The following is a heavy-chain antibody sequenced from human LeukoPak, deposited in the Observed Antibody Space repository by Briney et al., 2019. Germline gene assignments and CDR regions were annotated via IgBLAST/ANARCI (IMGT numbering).Heavy chain of an antibody. D-gene: IGHD5-12*01. CDR3: ARVRDGYTTGYFDY. CDR2: IYYSGST. CDR1: GGSISIYY. Sequence: SETLSLTCTVSGGSISIYYCSWIRQPPGKGLEWIGYIYYSGSTNCNPSLKSRVTISVDTSKNQFSLKLSSVTAADTAVYYCARVRDGYTTGYFDYWGQGTLVTVSS. J-gene: IGHJ4*02. V-gene: IGHV4-59*01.